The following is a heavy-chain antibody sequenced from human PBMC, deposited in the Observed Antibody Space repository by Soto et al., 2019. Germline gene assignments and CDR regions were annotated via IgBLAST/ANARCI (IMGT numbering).Heavy chain of an antibody. CDR3: ARDNRSYLAYFDY. CDR1: GFTFSSYS. Sequence: EVQLVESGGGLVQPGGSLRLSCAASGFTFSSYSMNWVRQAPGKGLEWVSYISSSSTIYYADSVKGRFTISRDNAKNSLYLQMNSLRDEDTAVYYCARDNRSYLAYFDYWGQGTLVTVSS. D-gene: IGHD1-26*01. V-gene: IGHV3-48*02. J-gene: IGHJ4*02. CDR2: ISSSSTI.